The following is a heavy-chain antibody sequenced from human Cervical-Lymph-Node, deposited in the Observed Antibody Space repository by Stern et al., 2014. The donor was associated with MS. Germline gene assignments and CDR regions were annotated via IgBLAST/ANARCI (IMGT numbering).Heavy chain of an antibody. Sequence: EVQLVESGGGLVQPGGSLRLACAASGFTFNKYTMNWVRQAPGKGLEWLTYISSSGNPIYYADSVKGRFTVSRDNAKNSLFLQMNSLRDEDTAVYYCVRAVTFYGVDVWGQGTTVTVCS. CDR1: GFTFNKYT. CDR2: ISSSGNPI. V-gene: IGHV3-48*02. D-gene: IGHD4-23*01. CDR3: VRAVTFYGVDV. J-gene: IGHJ6*02.